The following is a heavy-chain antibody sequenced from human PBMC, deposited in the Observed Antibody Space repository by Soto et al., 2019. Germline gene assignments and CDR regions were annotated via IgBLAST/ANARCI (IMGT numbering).Heavy chain of an antibody. CDR1: GGTFSSYA. V-gene: IGHV1-69*13. CDR2: IIPIFGTA. CDR3: ARANSSGWYIGENFDY. D-gene: IGHD6-19*01. J-gene: IGHJ4*02. Sequence: SVKVSCKASGGTFSSYAISWVRQAPGQGLEWMGGIIPIFGTANYAQKFQGRVTITADESTSTAYMELSSLRSEDTAVYYCARANSSGWYIGENFDYWGQGTLVNVSS.